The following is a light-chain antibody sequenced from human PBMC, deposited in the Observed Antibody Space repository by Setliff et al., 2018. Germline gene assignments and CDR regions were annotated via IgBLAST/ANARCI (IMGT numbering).Light chain of an antibody. V-gene: IGLV2-14*03. CDR3: NAYSADTTYV. CDR1: GRDVGSYDL. J-gene: IGLJ1*01. Sequence: QSALTQPASVSGSPGQSITISCSGTGRDVGSYDLVSWYQQHPGKAPKLIIYAVSDRPSGVSHRLSGSKSGNTAYFTISGLRTEDEADYYCNAYSADTTYVFGSGTKVTVL. CDR2: AVS.